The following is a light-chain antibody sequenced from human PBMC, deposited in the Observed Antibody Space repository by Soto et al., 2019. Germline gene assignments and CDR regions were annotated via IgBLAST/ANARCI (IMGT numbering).Light chain of an antibody. V-gene: IGKV1-39*01. CDR2: ATS. J-gene: IGKJ2*01. CDR3: QQSYSSPYT. Sequence: DIQMAPSPSSLSAGVGDRVTITCRARQDINKYLNWYSQTPGKAPNLLIFATSTLHSGVPSRFSGSRSGTEFSLTISSLQPEDFATYYCQQSYSSPYTFGQGTKLEF. CDR1: QDINKY.